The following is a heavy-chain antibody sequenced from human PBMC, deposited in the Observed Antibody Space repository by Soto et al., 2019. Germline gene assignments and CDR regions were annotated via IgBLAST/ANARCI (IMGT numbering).Heavy chain of an antibody. D-gene: IGHD6-19*01. CDR1: GFTFSSYA. CDR3: AKAESSYASGWYAY. Sequence: DVQLLESGGGLVQPGGSLRLSCVASGFTFSSYAMSWVRQAPGKGLEWVSAISSAGRTYYADSVKGRFTISRDNSKNTRYLQMNSLRAEDTAVHYCAKAESSYASGWYAYWGQGTLVTVSS. J-gene: IGHJ4*02. V-gene: IGHV3-23*01. CDR2: ISSAGRT.